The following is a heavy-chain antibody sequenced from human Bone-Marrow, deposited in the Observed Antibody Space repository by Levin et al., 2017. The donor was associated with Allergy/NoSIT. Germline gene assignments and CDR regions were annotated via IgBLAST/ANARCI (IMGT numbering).Heavy chain of an antibody. V-gene: IGHV2-5*02. J-gene: IGHJ4*02. CDR2: IYWDDDK. CDR3: GYRRLDGGSPGWYGGIFDY. Sequence: SGPTLVKPTQTLTLTCSFSGFSLSTSGVGVGWIRQPPGKALEWLALIYWDDDKYYRPSLKSRLTIIKDTSENQVILRMTNVDPVDTATYYCGYRRLDGGSPGWYGGIFDYWGQGTLVAVSS. D-gene: IGHD1-26*01. CDR1: GFSLSTSGVG.